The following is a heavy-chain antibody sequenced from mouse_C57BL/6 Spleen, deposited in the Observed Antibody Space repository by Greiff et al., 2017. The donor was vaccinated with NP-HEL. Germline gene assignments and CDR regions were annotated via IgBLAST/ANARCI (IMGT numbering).Heavy chain of an antibody. CDR1: GYSFTSYY. D-gene: IGHD3-1*01. CDR3: ARSGSLAMDY. Sequence: VQGVESGPELVKPGASVKISCKASGYSFTSYYIHWVKQRPGQGLEWIGWIYPGSGNTKYNEKFKGKATLTADTSSSTAYMQLSSLTSEDSAVYYCARSGSLAMDYWGQGTSVTVSS. J-gene: IGHJ4*01. CDR2: IYPGSGNT. V-gene: IGHV1-66*01.